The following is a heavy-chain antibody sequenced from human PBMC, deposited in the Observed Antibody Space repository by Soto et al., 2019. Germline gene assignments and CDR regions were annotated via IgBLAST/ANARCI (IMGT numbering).Heavy chain of an antibody. CDR3: ARDRVYYYDNSGYYNFDY. CDR2: VSYDGSKQ. CDR1: GFTFSNYA. Sequence: QVQLVESGGGVVQPGRSLRVSCAASGFTFSNYAMHWVRQAPGKGLEWVAVVSYDGSKQFYADSVEGRFTISRDSYKSTLYLHMDNLREEDTAVYYCARDRVYYYDNSGYYNFDYWGQGTLVTVSS. D-gene: IGHD3-22*01. V-gene: IGHV3-30-3*01. J-gene: IGHJ4*02.